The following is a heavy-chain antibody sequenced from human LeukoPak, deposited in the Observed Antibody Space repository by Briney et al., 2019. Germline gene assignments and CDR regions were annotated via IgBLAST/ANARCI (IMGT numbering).Heavy chain of an antibody. Sequence: GGSLRLSCAASGFTFSSYSINWVRQAPGKGLEWVSYTSSSSGTIYYADSVKGRFTISRDNARNSLYLQMKSLRAEDTAVYYCARESVVVTAHYDCWGQGTLVTVSS. CDR2: TSSSSGTI. J-gene: IGHJ4*02. V-gene: IGHV3-48*01. CDR3: ARESVVVTAHYDC. CDR1: GFTFSSYS. D-gene: IGHD2-21*02.